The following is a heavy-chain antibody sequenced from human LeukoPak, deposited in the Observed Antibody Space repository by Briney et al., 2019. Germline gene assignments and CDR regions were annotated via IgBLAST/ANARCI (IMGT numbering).Heavy chain of an antibody. D-gene: IGHD1-26*01. J-gene: IGHJ3*02. CDR1: GFTFSSYA. CDR3: AREKFVGATPLYAFDI. V-gene: IGHV3-64*01. Sequence: PGGSLRLSCAASGFTFSSYAMHWVRQAPGKGLEYVSAISSNGGSTYYANSVKGRFTISRDNFKNTLYLQMGSLRAEDMAVYYCAREKFVGATPLYAFDIWGQGTMVTVSS. CDR2: ISSNGGST.